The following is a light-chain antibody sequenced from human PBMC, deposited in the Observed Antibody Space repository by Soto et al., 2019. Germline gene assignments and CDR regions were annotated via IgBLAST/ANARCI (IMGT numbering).Light chain of an antibody. Sequence: QSVLTQPPSASGTPGQRVTISCSGSGSSIGSHDVYWYQHLPGTAPKVLIYRNDQRPSGVPDRFSGSKSGTSASLAISGLQSEDEADYYCATWDDSLSGRVFGGGTKVTVL. V-gene: IGLV1-47*02. CDR3: ATWDDSLSGRV. CDR1: GSSIGSHD. J-gene: IGLJ3*02. CDR2: RND.